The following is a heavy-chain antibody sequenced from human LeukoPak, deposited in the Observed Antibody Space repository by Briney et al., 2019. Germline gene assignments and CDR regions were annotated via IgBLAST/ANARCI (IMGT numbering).Heavy chain of an antibody. Sequence: PGGSLRLSCAASGFTFSSYGMNWVRQAPGKGLQWVSYIDGTSRSIYYADSVKGRFTVSRDNSKNTPYLQMNSLRAEDTAVYYCAKSRVGYDYWGQGTLVTVSS. V-gene: IGHV3-48*01. CDR1: GFTFSSYG. CDR2: IDGTSRSI. CDR3: AKSRVGYDY. D-gene: IGHD5-12*01. J-gene: IGHJ4*02.